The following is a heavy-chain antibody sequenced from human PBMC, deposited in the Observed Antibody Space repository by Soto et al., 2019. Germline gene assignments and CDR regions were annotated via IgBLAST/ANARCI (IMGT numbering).Heavy chain of an antibody. CDR3: ARDSPYSSSWSQIYYYYYGMDV. CDR1: GFTFSSYS. Sequence: YLRLSCAASGFTFSSYSMNWVRQAPGKGLEWVSYISSSSSTIYYADSVKGRFTISRDNAKNSLYLQMNSLRDEDTAVYYCARDSPYSSSWSQIYYYYYGMDVWGQGTTVTVSS. D-gene: IGHD6-13*01. V-gene: IGHV3-48*02. J-gene: IGHJ6*02. CDR2: ISSSSSTI.